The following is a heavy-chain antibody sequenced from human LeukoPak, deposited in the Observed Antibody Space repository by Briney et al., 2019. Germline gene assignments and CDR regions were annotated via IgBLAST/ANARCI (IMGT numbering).Heavy chain of an antibody. CDR2: IHYSGST. CDR1: GASISSHY. V-gene: IGHV4-59*11. Sequence: SETLSLTCSVSGASISSHYWSWIRQPPGKGLEWIGYIHYSGSTNCNPSLKSRVTISLDTSKNQFSLKLTSVTAADTAVYYCARRYDSSGYYYKDYWGQGTLVTVSS. J-gene: IGHJ4*02. D-gene: IGHD3-22*01. CDR3: ARRYDSSGYYYKDY.